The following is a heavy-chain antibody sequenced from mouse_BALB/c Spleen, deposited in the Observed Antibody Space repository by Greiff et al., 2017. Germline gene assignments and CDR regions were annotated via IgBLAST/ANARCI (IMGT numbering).Heavy chain of an antibody. Sequence: VQLQQSGPELVKPGASVKISCKASGYSFTGYFMNWVMQSHGKSLEWIGRINPYNGDTFYNQKFKGKATLTVDKSSSTAHMELRSLASEDSAVYYCARGNSLMDYWGQGTSVTVSS. V-gene: IGHV1-20*02. J-gene: IGHJ4*01. CDR2: INPYNGDT. CDR1: GYSFTGYF. D-gene: IGHD2-1*01. CDR3: ARGNSLMDY.